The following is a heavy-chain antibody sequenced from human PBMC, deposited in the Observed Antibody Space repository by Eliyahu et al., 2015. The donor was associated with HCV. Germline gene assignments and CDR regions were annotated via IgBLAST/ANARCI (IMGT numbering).Heavy chain of an antibody. D-gene: IGHD3-10*01. CDR3: ARIPLRMRARGVSQRDY. CDR2: IYYSGST. J-gene: IGHJ4*02. CDR1: GXXISSYY. Sequence: QVQLQESGPGLVKPSETLSXTCTVSGXXISSYYWSWIRQPPGKGLEWIGYIYYSGSTNYNPSLKSRVTISVDTSKNQFSLKLSSVTAADTAVYYCARIPLRMRARGVSQRDYWGQGTLVTVSS. V-gene: IGHV4-59*01.